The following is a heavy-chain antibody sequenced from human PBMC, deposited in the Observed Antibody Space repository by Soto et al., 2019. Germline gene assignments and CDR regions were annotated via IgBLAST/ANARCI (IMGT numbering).Heavy chain of an antibody. CDR3: TSSVGYSYGTYGMDV. CDR2: ISSSSSYI. V-gene: IGHV3-21*03. CDR1: GFTFSSYS. J-gene: IGHJ6*02. D-gene: IGHD5-18*01. Sequence: GSLRLSCAASGFTFSSYSMNWVRQAPGKGLEWVSSISSSSSYIYYADSVKGRFTISRDNAKNSLYLQMNSLRAEDTAVYYCTSSVGYSYGTYGMDVWGPGTTVTVSS.